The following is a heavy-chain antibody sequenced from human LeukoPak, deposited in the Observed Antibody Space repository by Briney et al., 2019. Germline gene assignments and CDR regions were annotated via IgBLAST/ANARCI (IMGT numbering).Heavy chain of an antibody. J-gene: IGHJ6*02. V-gene: IGHV1-69*01. Sequence: ASVKVSCKASGGTFSSYAISWVRQAPGQGLEWMGGIIPIFGTANYAQKFQGRVTITADESTSTAYMELSSLRSEDTAVYYCARTHDSSGYTYYYYGMDVWGQGTTVTVSS. CDR2: IIPIFGTA. CDR3: ARTHDSSGYTYYYYGMDV. CDR1: GGTFSSYA. D-gene: IGHD3-22*01.